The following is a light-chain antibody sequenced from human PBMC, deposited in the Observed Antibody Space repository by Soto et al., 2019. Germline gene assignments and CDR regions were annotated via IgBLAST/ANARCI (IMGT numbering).Light chain of an antibody. V-gene: IGLV1-44*01. CDR2: EVV. CDR3: KSYAGSNTYV. Sequence: VLTQPPSASGTPGQRVTISCSGSSSNIGSNTVNWYQHHPGKAPRLIIYEVVQRPSGVPDRFSGSKSGNTASLTVSGLQAADEADYFCKSYAGSNTYVFGSGTKVTV. CDR1: SSNIGSNT. J-gene: IGLJ1*01.